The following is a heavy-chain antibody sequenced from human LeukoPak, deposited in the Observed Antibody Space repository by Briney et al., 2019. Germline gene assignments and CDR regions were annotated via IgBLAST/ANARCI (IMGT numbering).Heavy chain of an antibody. V-gene: IGHV3-30*18. CDR3: AKEAEYGDYKEPRFDY. Sequence: GRSLRLSCAASGFTFSSYGMHWVRQAPGKGLEWVAVISYDGSNKYYADSVKGRFTISRDNSKNTLYLQMNSLRAEDTAVYYCAKEAEYGDYKEPRFDYWGQGTLVTVSS. D-gene: IGHD4-17*01. CDR1: GFTFSSYG. CDR2: ISYDGSNK. J-gene: IGHJ4*02.